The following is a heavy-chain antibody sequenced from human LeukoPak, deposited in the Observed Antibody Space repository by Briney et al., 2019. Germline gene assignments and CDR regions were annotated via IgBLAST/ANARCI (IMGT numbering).Heavy chain of an antibody. D-gene: IGHD3-3*01. Sequence: GASVKVSCKASGYTFTSYGFTWVRQAPGQGLEWMGWISAYNGNTNYAQKLQGRVSMTTDTSTSTAYMELRSLRSDDTAVYYRARVSTQRGDVDFWSGYYQYYYMDVWGKGTTVTVSS. CDR3: ARVSTQRGDVDFWSGYYQYYYMDV. CDR2: ISAYNGNT. CDR1: GYTFTSYG. J-gene: IGHJ6*03. V-gene: IGHV1-18*01.